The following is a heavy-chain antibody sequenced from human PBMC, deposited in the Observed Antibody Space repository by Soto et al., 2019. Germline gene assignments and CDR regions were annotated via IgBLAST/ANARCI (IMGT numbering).Heavy chain of an antibody. V-gene: IGHV5-51*01. CDR3: ERQAGYSYGYSWLDP. CDR2: IYPGDSDT. D-gene: IGHD5-18*01. J-gene: IGHJ5*02. Sequence: PGESLKISCKGSGYSFTSYWIGWVRQMPGKGLEWMGIIYPGDSDTRYSPSFQGQVTISADKSISTAYLQWSSLKASDTAMYYCERQAGYSYGYSWLDPWGQGTLVTVS. CDR1: GYSFTSYW.